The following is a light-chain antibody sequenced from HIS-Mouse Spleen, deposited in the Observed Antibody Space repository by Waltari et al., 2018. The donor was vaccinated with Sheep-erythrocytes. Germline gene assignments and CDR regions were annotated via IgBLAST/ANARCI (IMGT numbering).Light chain of an antibody. CDR2: DVS. V-gene: IGLV2-11*01. CDR1: SSDVGGYTY. CDR3: CSYAGSYNHV. J-gene: IGLJ1*01. Sequence: QSALTQPRSVSGSPGQSVTISCTGTSSDVGGYTYVSWYQQHPGKAPKLMIYDVSKRPSGVPVRCTVSKSGNTASLTISGLQAEDEADYYCCSYAGSYNHVFATGTKVTVL.